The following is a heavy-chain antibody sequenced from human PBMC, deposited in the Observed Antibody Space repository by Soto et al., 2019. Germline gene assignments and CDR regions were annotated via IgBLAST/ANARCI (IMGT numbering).Heavy chain of an antibody. V-gene: IGHV1-69*02. J-gene: IGHJ5*02. CDR2: IIPILGIA. D-gene: IGHD2-21*01. CDR3: SSCPRDWWFDP. Sequence: QVQLVQSGAEVKKPGSSVKVSCKASVGTFSSYTISWVRQAPGQGLEWMGRIIPILGIANYAQKFQGRVTITADKSTSTAYMELSSLRSEDTAVYSCSSCPRDWWFDPWGQGTLVTVSS. CDR1: VGTFSSYT.